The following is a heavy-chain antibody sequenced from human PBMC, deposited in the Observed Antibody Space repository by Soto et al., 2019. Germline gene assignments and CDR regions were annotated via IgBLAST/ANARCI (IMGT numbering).Heavy chain of an antibody. D-gene: IGHD3-22*01. CDR3: AILTTYYYDSSGYQGDAFDI. V-gene: IGHV3-30-3*01. CDR2: ISYDGSNK. J-gene: IGHJ3*02. Sequence: GGSLRLSCAASGFTFSSYAMHWVRQAPGKGLEWVAVISYDGSNKYYADSVKGRFTISRDNSKNTLYLQMNSLRAEDTAVYYCAILTTYYYDSSGYQGDAFDIWGQGTMVTVSS. CDR1: GFTFSSYA.